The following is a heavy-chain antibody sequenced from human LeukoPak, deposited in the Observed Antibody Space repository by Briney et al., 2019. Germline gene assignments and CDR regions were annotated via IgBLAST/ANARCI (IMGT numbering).Heavy chain of an antibody. CDR1: GFTFSDYY. J-gene: IGHJ4*02. V-gene: IGHV3-11*04. Sequence: PGGSLRLSCAASGFTFSDYYMSWIRQAPGKGLEWVSYISSSGSTIYYADSVKGRFTISRDNAKNSLYLQMNSLRAEDTAVYYCVRGLYNWNALEGFDYWGQGTLVIVSS. CDR3: VRGLYNWNALEGFDY. CDR2: ISSSGSTI. D-gene: IGHD1-20*01.